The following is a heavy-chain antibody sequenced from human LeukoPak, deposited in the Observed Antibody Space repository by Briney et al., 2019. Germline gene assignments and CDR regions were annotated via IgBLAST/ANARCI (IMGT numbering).Heavy chain of an antibody. CDR3: ANAREWRVADNWFDP. CDR2: ISGSGGST. D-gene: IGHD3-3*01. Sequence: GGSLRLSCAASGFTFSSYAMSWVRQAPGKRLEWVSAISGSGGSTYYADSVKGRFTISRDNSKNTLYLQMNSLRAEDTAVYYCANAREWRVADNWFDPWGQGTLVTVSS. V-gene: IGHV3-23*01. CDR1: GFTFSSYA. J-gene: IGHJ5*02.